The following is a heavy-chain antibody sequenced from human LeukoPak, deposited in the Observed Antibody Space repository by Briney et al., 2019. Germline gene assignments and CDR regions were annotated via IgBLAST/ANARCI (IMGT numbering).Heavy chain of an antibody. V-gene: IGHV1-46*01. CDR2: INPSGGST. J-gene: IGHJ6*02. CDR1: GYTFTSYY. CDR3: ARDAYQLLRAPYYYYYGMDV. Sequence: ASVKVSCKASGYTFTSYYMHWVRQAPGQGLEWMGIINPSGGSTSYAQKFQGRVTMTRDTSTSTVYMELSSLRSEDTAVYYCARDAYQLLRAPYYYYYGMDVWGQGTTVTVSS. D-gene: IGHD2-2*01.